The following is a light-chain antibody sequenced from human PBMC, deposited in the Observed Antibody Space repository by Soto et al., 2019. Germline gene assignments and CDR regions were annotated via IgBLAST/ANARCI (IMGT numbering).Light chain of an antibody. Sequence: DIVMTQSPLSLAVTPGEPASISCRSSQSVLHTSGSSFVDWYLQKPGQSPQLLIYLGSNRASGVPDKFRGSGSGIDFTLEISRVEAEDVGIYYCMQTLQIPPTFGQGTRLEL. J-gene: IGKJ2*01. V-gene: IGKV2-28*01. CDR1: QSVLHTSGSSF. CDR2: LGS. CDR3: MQTLQIPPT.